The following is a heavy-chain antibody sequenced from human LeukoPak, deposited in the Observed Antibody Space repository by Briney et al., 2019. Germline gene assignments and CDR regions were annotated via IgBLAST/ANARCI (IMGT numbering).Heavy chain of an antibody. J-gene: IGHJ4*02. V-gene: IGHV1-69*05. CDR1: GGTFSSYA. D-gene: IGHD3-16*01. CDR3: ARSRSRVTYFFDY. Sequence: ASVKVSCKASGGTFSSYAISGVRQAPGQGLEWMGGIIPIFGTANYAQKFQGRVTITTDESTSTAYMELRSLRSEDTAVYYCARSRSRVTYFFDYWGQGTLVTVSS. CDR2: IIPIFGTA.